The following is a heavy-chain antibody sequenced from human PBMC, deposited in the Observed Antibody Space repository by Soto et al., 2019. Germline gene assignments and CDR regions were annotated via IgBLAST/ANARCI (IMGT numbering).Heavy chain of an antibody. D-gene: IGHD4-17*01. CDR3: ATFYGAYVSY. CDR2: IYYSGST. J-gene: IGHJ4*02. Sequence: SETLSLTCTVSGGSISSSSYYWGWIRQPPGKGLEWIGSIYYSGSTFYNPSLKSRVTISVDTSKNQFSLKLSSVTAADTAVYYCATFYGAYVSYWGQGTLVTVSS. CDR1: GGSISSSSYY. V-gene: IGHV4-39*01.